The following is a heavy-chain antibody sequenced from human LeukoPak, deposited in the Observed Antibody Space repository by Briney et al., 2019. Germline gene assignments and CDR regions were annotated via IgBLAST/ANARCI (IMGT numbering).Heavy chain of an antibody. J-gene: IGHJ4*02. CDR2: ISYDGNIK. Sequence: PGGSLRLSCAASGFSFSSYNFHWVRQAPGKGLKWLGFISYDGNIKYEDSVKGRFTISRDNSKNTLYLQINSLRAEDTAVYYCARDAGYDGAGFDYWGQGTLVTVSS. V-gene: IGHV3-30*03. D-gene: IGHD3-16*01. CDR3: ARDAGYDGAGFDY. CDR1: GFSFSSYN.